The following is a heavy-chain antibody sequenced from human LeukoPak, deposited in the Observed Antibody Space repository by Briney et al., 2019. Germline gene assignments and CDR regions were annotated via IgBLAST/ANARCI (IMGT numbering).Heavy chain of an antibody. Sequence: QPGGSLRLSCAASGFTFSNYAMNRVRQAPGKGLEWVSSISESGDTTHYADSVKGRFTISRDNAQNTLYLQMNTLRAEDTALYYCAKQWVDCWGQGTLVTVSS. V-gene: IGHV3-23*01. J-gene: IGHJ4*02. D-gene: IGHD1-26*01. CDR2: ISESGDTT. CDR3: AKQWVDC. CDR1: GFTFSNYA.